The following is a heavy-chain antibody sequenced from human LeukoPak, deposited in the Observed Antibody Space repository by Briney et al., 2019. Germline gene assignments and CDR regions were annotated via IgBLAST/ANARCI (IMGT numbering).Heavy chain of an antibody. CDR3: AELGITMIGGV. D-gene: IGHD3-10*02. J-gene: IGHJ6*04. CDR2: ISSSGSTI. CDR1: GFTFSSYE. V-gene: IGHV3-48*03. Sequence: GGSLRLSCTASGFTFSSYEMNWVRQAPGKGLEWASYISSSGSTIYYADSVKGRFTISRDNAKNSLYLQMNSLRAEDTAVYYCAELGITMIGGVWGKGTTVTISS.